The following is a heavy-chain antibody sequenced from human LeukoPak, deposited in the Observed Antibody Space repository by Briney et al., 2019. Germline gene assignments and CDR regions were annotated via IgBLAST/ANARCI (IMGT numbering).Heavy chain of an antibody. D-gene: IGHD3-22*01. Sequence: GGSLRLSCAASGFTFSSYSMNWVRQAPGKGLEWVSYISSSGSTIYYADSVKGRFTISRDNAKNSLYLQVNSLRAEDTAVYYCARDIRNYYDSSDYPDYWGQGTPVTVSS. J-gene: IGHJ4*02. CDR2: ISSSGSTI. V-gene: IGHV3-48*04. CDR1: GFTFSSYS. CDR3: ARDIRNYYDSSDYPDY.